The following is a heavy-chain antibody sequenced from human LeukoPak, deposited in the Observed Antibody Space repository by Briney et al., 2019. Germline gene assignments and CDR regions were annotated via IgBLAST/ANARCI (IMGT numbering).Heavy chain of an antibody. J-gene: IGHJ4*02. D-gene: IGHD3-22*01. V-gene: IGHV1-46*01. CDR1: GYTFTSYY. Sequence: ASVKVSCKASGYTFTSYYMHWVRQAPGQGLEWMGIINPSGGSTSYAQKFQGRVTMTRDTSTSTVYMELSSLRSEDTAVYYCASLPPDYDSNGYYLDYWGQGTLVTVSS. CDR2: INPSGGST. CDR3: ASLPPDYDSNGYYLDY.